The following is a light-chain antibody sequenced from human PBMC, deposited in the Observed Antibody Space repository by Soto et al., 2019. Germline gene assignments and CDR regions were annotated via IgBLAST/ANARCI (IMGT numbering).Light chain of an antibody. CDR1: QRISSW. J-gene: IGKJ2*02. CDR2: MAS. V-gene: IGKV1-5*03. Sequence: NRLTLTPSTLSASVGARLTVTCRASQRISSWLAWDHQKAGKAPKLLIYMASSLESGVPSGASGSGSRTEFTLTSSSLQPDEFTTYHWQQYNSYSRTWGQGTKVDIK. CDR3: QQYNSYSRT.